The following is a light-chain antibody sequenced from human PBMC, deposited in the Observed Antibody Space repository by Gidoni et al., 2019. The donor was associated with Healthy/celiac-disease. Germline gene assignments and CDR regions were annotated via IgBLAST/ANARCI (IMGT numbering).Light chain of an antibody. V-gene: IGLV3-19*01. CDR1: SLRSYS. CDR3: NSRDSSGNHVV. CDR2: GKN. Sequence: SSDLTQPPAVSVALGQTVWITCQGDSLRSYSASWYQLKTRQAPVLVIYGKNNRPSGIPDRFSGSSSGNTASLTITGAQAEDEADYYCNSRDSSGNHVVFGGGNKLTVL. J-gene: IGLJ2*01.